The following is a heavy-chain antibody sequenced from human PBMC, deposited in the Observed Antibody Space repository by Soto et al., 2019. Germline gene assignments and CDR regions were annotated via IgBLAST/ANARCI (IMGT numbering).Heavy chain of an antibody. V-gene: IGHV1-69*13. J-gene: IGHJ6*02. CDR1: GGTFSSYA. D-gene: IGHD6-13*01. Sequence: SVKLSCKASGGTFSSYAISWVRQAPGQGLEWMGGIIPIFGTANYAQKFQGRVTITADESTSTAYMELSSLRSEDTAVYYCARDRRHIAAAGSGTYYYGMDVWGQGTTVTLSS. CDR2: IIPIFGTA. CDR3: ARDRRHIAAAGSGTYYYGMDV.